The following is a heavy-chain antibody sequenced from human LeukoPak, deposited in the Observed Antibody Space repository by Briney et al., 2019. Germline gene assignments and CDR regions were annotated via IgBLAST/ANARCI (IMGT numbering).Heavy chain of an antibody. CDR3: TKVVDGAIGY. D-gene: IGHD1-26*01. Sequence: GGSQSLLCAASGFSFSTYAVSWVRQTPGKGLEWVSTISGSGGSTYYADSVKGRFTISRDNSKNTLYMQMNSLRAEDTAVYYCTKVVDGAIGYWGQGTLVTVSS. CDR2: ISGSGGST. J-gene: IGHJ4*02. V-gene: IGHV3-23*01. CDR1: GFSFSTYA.